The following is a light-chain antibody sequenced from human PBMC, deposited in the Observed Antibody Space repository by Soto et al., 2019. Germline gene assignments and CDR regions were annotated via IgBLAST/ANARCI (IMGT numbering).Light chain of an antibody. CDR2: DVS. J-gene: IGLJ3*02. CDR1: NSDVGGYNY. Sequence: QSVLTQPASVSGSPGQSITISCTGTNSDVGGYNYVSWYQQHPGKAPKLMIYDVSYRPSGVSDRFSGSKSGNTASLTISGLQAEDEGDYYCSSYTSTNTLVVFGRGTKLTVL. CDR3: SSYTSTNTLVV. V-gene: IGLV2-14*01.